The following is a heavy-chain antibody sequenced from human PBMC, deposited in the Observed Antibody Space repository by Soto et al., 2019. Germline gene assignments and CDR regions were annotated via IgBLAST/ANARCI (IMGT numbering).Heavy chain of an antibody. Sequence: GGSLRLSCAASGFTVSSNYMSWVRQAPGRGLEWVSVIYSGGSTYYADSVKGRFTISRDNSKNTLYLQMNSLRAEDTAVYYCARGGYRNYYYYYYMDVWGKGTTVTVSS. D-gene: IGHD5-18*01. CDR2: IYSGGST. J-gene: IGHJ6*03. V-gene: IGHV3-66*01. CDR1: GFTVSSNY. CDR3: ARGGYRNYYYYYYMDV.